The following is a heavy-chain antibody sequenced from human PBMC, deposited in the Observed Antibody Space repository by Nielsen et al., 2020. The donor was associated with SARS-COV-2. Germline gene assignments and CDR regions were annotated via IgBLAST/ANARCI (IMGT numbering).Heavy chain of an antibody. J-gene: IGHJ1*01. D-gene: IGHD2-15*01. V-gene: IGHV3-11*03. Sequence: GGSLRLSCAASGFTFTDSYMSWVRQAPGKGLEWISCISSSGAYTNYADSLKGRFTISRDNAKNSIHLQMNSLRAEDTAVYYCAKSGYCNGGICYSTEFFQDWGQGTLVTVSS. CDR2: ISSSGAYT. CDR3: AKSGYCNGGICYSTEFFQD. CDR1: GFTFTDSY.